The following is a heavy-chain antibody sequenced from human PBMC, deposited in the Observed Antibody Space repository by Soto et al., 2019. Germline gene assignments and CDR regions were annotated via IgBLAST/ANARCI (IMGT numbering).Heavy chain of an antibody. CDR3: ARGPGGPAGPGDY. J-gene: IGHJ4*02. D-gene: IGHD2-15*01. CDR2: INAGNGNT. CDR1: GYTFTTYA. V-gene: IGHV1-3*01. Sequence: ASVKVSCKASGYTFTTYAMPWVRQAPGQRLEWRGWINAGNGNTKYSQKFQGRVTITRDTSASTAYMEPSSLRSEDTAVYYCARGPGGPAGPGDYWGQGTLVTVSS.